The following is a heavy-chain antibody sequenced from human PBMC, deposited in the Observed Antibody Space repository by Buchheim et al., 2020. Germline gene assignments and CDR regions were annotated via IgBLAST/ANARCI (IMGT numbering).Heavy chain of an antibody. V-gene: IGHV1-46*01. D-gene: IGHD1-26*01. CDR2: INPSGGST. CDR3: VLVAAERNFDY. CDR1: GYIFSSYY. Sequence: QVQLVQSGAEEKKPGASVTVSCKASGYIFSSYYMHWVRQAPGQGLEWMGFINPSGGSTSYARRFQGRVTMTRDTFTSKVYMELSSLRSEDTAVYYCVLVAAERNFDYWGQGTL. J-gene: IGHJ4*02.